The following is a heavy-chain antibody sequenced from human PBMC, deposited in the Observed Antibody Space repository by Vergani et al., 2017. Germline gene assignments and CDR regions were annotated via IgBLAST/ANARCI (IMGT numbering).Heavy chain of an antibody. CDR1: GFTFTYYG. D-gene: IGHD1-1*01. Sequence: QEQLVESGGGVVQPGGSLRLSCVASGFTFTYYGIHWVRQAPGKGLEWVTFIWYDGTNEYYIDSVKGRFTISRDNSKNTVYLQMSGLRVDDTAIYYCARGGNGKNYLDLWGQGTLVIVSS. V-gene: IGHV3-33*01. CDR2: IWYDGTNE. CDR3: ARGGNGKNYLDL. J-gene: IGHJ5*02.